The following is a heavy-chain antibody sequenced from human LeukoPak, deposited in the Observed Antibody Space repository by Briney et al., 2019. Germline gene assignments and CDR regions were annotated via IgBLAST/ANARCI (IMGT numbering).Heavy chain of an antibody. Sequence: RPGGSLRLSCAASGFTFDDYGMSWVRQAPGKGLEWVSGINWNGGSTGYADSVKGRFTISRDNAKNSLYLQMNSLRAEDTALYYCARGREAIYGSGSMDVWGKGTTVTVSS. V-gene: IGHV3-20*04. D-gene: IGHD3-10*01. J-gene: IGHJ6*03. CDR2: INWNGGST. CDR1: GFTFDDYG. CDR3: ARGREAIYGSGSMDV.